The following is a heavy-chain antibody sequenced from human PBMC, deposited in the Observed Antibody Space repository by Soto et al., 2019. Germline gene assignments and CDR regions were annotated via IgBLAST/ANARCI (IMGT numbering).Heavy chain of an antibody. Sequence: PSETLSLTCTVSGGSISSSSYYWGWIRQPPGKGLEWIGSIYYSGSTYYNPSLKSRVTISVDTSKNQFSLKLSSVTAADTAVYYCARHTIRGPVDLVAATRLRRYNWFDPRGQRTPVTVSS. J-gene: IGHJ5*02. CDR3: ARHTIRGPVDLVAATRLRRYNWFDP. CDR1: GGSISSSSYY. CDR2: IYYSGST. V-gene: IGHV4-39*01. D-gene: IGHD2-15*01.